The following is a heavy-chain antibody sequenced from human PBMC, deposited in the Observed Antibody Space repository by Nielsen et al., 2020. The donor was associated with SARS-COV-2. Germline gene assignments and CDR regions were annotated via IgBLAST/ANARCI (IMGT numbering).Heavy chain of an antibody. J-gene: IGHJ4*02. CDR2: IYHSGST. Sequence: WIRQPQGKGLEWIGEIYHSGSTNSNPSLKSRVTISVDKSKNQFSLKLNSVTAADTAVYYCAKGQGIAVAGTGLDYWGQGTLVTVSS. V-gene: IGHV4-4*02. CDR3: AKGQGIAVAGTGLDY. D-gene: IGHD6-19*01.